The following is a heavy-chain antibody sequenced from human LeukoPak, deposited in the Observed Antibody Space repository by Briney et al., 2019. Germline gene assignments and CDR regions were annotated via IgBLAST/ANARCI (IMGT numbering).Heavy chain of an antibody. Sequence: PGGSLRLSCAASGFTFSSYSMTWVRQAPGKGLEWVSSISSSSSYIYYADSVKGRFTISRDNAKNSLYLQMNSLRAEDTAVYYCARGITMVRGTYYFDYWGQGTLVTVSS. V-gene: IGHV3-21*01. J-gene: IGHJ4*02. D-gene: IGHD3-10*01. CDR1: GFTFSSYS. CDR2: ISSSSSYI. CDR3: ARGITMVRGTYYFDY.